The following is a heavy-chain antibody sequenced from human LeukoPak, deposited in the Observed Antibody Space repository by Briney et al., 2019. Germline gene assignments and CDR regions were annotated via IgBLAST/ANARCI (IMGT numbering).Heavy chain of an antibody. D-gene: IGHD6-13*01. CDR1: GFTFSSYG. J-gene: IGHJ5*02. CDR3: ASRIAAAGSTPHP. V-gene: IGHV3-30*02. Sequence: PGGSLRLSCAASGFTFSSYGMHWVRQAPGKGLEWVAFIRYDGSNKYYADSVKGRFTISRDNSKNTLYLQMNSLRAEDTAVYYCASRIAAAGSTPHPWGQGTLVTVSS. CDR2: IRYDGSNK.